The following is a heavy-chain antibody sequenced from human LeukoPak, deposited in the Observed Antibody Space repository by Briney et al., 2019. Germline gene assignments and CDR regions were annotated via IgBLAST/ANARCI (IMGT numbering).Heavy chain of an antibody. J-gene: IGHJ3*02. V-gene: IGHV3-23*01. CDR1: GFTFSSYA. CDR3: AKDGAGDWPNAFDI. D-gene: IGHD2-21*02. CDR2: ISGRGGST. Sequence: GGSLRLSCAASGFTFSSYAMTWVRQAPGKGLEWVSGISGRGGSTYYADSVKGRFTISRDNSKNTLYLQMNSLRAEDTAVYYCAKDGAGDWPNAFDIWGQGTKVTVSS.